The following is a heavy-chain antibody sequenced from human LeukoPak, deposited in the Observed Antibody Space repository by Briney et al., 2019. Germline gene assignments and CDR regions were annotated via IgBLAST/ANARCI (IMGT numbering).Heavy chain of an antibody. V-gene: IGHV5-51*01. CDR2: IYPGDSDT. CDR3: ARSLRGSGWYIDY. Sequence: GESLKISCKGSGYSFTNYWIGWVRQIPGTGLEWMGIIYPGDSDTIYNPSFQGQVTISADRSITTAYVQWSSLKASDTAIYYCARSLRGSGWYIDYWGQGTLVTVSS. D-gene: IGHD6-25*01. CDR1: GYSFTNYW. J-gene: IGHJ4*02.